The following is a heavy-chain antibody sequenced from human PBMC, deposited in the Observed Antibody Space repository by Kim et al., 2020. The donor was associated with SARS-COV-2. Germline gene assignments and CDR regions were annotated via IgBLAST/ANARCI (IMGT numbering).Heavy chain of an antibody. V-gene: IGHV1-2*02. CDR3: ARVGDTAMVMFRTDMDV. Sequence: ASVKVSCKASGYTFTGYYMHWVRQAPGQGLEWMGWINPNSGGTNYAQKFQGRVTMTRDTSISTAYMELSRLRSDDTAVYYCARVGDTAMVMFRTDMDVWGQGTTVTVSS. D-gene: IGHD5-18*01. J-gene: IGHJ6*02. CDR2: INPNSGGT. CDR1: GYTFTGYY.